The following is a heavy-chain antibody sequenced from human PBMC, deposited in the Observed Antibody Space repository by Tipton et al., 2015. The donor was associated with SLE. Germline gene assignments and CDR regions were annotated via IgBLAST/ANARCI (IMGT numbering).Heavy chain of an antibody. D-gene: IGHD6-6*01. J-gene: IGHJ4*02. CDR2: IYTSGST. V-gene: IGHV4-4*09. CDR3: ARADEQLGADY. CDR1: GGSISSYY. Sequence: TLSLTCTVSGGSISSYYWSWIRQPPGKGLEWIGYIYTSGSTNYNPSLKSRVTISVDTSKNRFSLKLSSVTAADTAVYYCARADEQLGADYWGQGTLVTVSS.